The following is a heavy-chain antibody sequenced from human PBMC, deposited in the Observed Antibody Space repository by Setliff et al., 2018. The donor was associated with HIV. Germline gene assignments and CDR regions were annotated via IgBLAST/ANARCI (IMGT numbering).Heavy chain of an antibody. CDR3: ARDLHDYGVNDAFDI. V-gene: IGHV4-39*02. Sequence: PSETLSLTCTVSGGSISSSSYYWGWIRPPQGKGLVWIGSIYYSGSTYYNPSLKSRVTISVDTSKNQFSLKLSSVTAADAAVYYCARDLHDYGVNDAFDIWGKGTMVTVSS. CDR1: GGSISSSSYY. CDR2: IYYSGST. D-gene: IGHD4-17*01. J-gene: IGHJ3*02.